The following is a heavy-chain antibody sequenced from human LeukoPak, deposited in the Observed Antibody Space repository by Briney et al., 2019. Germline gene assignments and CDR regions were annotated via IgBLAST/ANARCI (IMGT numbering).Heavy chain of an antibody. CDR1: GFTFSNYW. D-gene: IGHD6-13*01. CDR3: ARDSHSSSWYSEFDY. V-gene: IGHV3-7*01. J-gene: IGHJ4*02. CDR2: VMQVGGEK. Sequence: GSLRLSCAASGFTFSNYWMSWVRQAPGKGLEWVANVMQVGGEKYYVDSVKGRFTISRDNAKNSLYLQMNSLRAEDTAVYYCARDSHSSSWYSEFDYWGQGTLVTVSS.